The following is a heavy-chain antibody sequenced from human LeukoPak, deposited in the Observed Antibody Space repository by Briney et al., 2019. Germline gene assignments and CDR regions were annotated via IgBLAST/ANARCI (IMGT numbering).Heavy chain of an antibody. V-gene: IGHV3-30*18. Sequence: GRSLRLSCAASGFTFSSYGMHWVRQAPGKGLEWVAVISYDGSNKYYADSVKGRFTISRDNSKNTLYLQMNSLRAEDTAVYYCAKVEAAGNSNWFDPWGQGTLVTVSS. CDR2: ISYDGSNK. D-gene: IGHD6-13*01. J-gene: IGHJ5*02. CDR1: GFTFSSYG. CDR3: AKVEAAGNSNWFDP.